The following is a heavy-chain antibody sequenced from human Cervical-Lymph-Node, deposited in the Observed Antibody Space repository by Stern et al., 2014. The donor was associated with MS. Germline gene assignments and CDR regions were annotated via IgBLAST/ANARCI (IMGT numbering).Heavy chain of an antibody. CDR2: ISRGGSYI. J-gene: IGHJ4*02. CDR1: GFTFSSYS. CDR3: ARGRGGNYRYYFDY. D-gene: IGHD4-23*01. Sequence: VQLVESGGGLVKPGGSLRLSCAASGFTFSSYSMNWVRQAPGKGLEWVASISRGGSYIFYADSLKGRFTISRDNAKNSLYLQMNSLRAEDTAVYYCARGRGGNYRYYFDYWGQGTLVTVSS. V-gene: IGHV3-21*01.